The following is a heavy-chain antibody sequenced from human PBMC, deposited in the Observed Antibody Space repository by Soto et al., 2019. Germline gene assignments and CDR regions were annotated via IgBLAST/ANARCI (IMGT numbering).Heavy chain of an antibody. CDR2: IYYSGST. V-gene: IGHV4-39*01. CDR3: ARIRYCSSTSCPRGRAFDI. CDR1: GGSISSSNW. J-gene: IGHJ3*02. Sequence: PSETLSLTCAVSGGSISSSNWWSWVRQPPGKGLEWIGSIYYSGSTYYNPSLKSRVTISVDTSKNQFSLKLSSVTAADTAVYYCARIRYCSSTSCPRGRAFDIWGQGTMVTVSS. D-gene: IGHD2-2*01.